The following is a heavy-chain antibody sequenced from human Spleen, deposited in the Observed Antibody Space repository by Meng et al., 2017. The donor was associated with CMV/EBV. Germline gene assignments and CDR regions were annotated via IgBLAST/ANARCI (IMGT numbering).Heavy chain of an antibody. CDR2: ISSSSSYI. V-gene: IGHV3-21*01. CDR3: AMLDIVVVVAATGFDAFDI. D-gene: IGHD2-15*01. CDR1: FSSYS. J-gene: IGHJ3*02. Sequence: FSSYSMNWVRQDPGKGLEWVSSISSSSSYIYYADSVKGRFTISRDNAKNSLYLQMNSLRAEDTAVYYCAMLDIVVVVAATGFDAFDIWGQGTMVTVSS.